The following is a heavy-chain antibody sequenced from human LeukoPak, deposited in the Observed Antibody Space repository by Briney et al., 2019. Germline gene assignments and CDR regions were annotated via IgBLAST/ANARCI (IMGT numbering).Heavy chain of an antibody. Sequence: PSETLSLTRTVSGGSISSYYWSWIRQPAGKGLEWIGRIYTSGSTNYNPSLKSRVTMSVDTSKNQFSLKLSSVTAADTAVYYCARDSSGYSGYAYTYYFDYWGQGTLVTVSS. CDR2: IYTSGST. V-gene: IGHV4-4*07. D-gene: IGHD5-12*01. CDR1: GGSISSYY. J-gene: IGHJ4*02. CDR3: ARDSSGYSGYAYTYYFDY.